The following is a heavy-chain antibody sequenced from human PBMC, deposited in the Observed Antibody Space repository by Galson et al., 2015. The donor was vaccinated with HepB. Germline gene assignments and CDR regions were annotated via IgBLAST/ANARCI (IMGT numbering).Heavy chain of an antibody. D-gene: IGHD4-17*01. CDR1: GFTFSNHW. Sequence: SLRLSCAASGFTFSNHWMSWVCQAPGKGLEWVANIKQDASAKDYVDSVKGRFTVSRDNAKNSLYLQMSSLRAEDTAVYYCARSREQTTVTAKYQGLDVWGQGTTVTVSS. J-gene: IGHJ6*02. V-gene: IGHV3-7*01. CDR3: ARSREQTTVTAKYQGLDV. CDR2: IKQDASAK.